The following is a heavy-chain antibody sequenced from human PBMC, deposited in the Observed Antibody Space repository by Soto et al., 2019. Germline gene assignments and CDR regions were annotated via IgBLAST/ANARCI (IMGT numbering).Heavy chain of an antibody. D-gene: IGHD2-15*01. CDR3: ARGLVVVSATYWYFDL. V-gene: IGHV1-8*01. CDR1: GYTFTSYD. J-gene: IGHJ2*01. CDR2: MNPNSGKA. Sequence: QVQLLQSGAEVKKPGASVKVSCKASGYTFTSYDINWVRQAAGQGLEWIGWMNPNSGKAVYAQKFQGRVPMAGNTSISTAYMELSSLRSDDTAVYFCARGLVVVSATYWYFDLWGRGTLVTVSS.